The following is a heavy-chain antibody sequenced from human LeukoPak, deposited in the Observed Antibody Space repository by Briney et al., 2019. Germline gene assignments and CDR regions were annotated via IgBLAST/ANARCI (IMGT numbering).Heavy chain of an antibody. CDR3: ARVPITPYGDYGNWFDP. CDR1: GFTFSSYA. J-gene: IGHJ5*02. V-gene: IGHV3-7*01. Sequence: GGSLRLSCAASGFTFSSYAMSWVREAPGKRLEWVANIKQDGSDKYYVDSVKGRFTISRDNAKNSLDLQMNSLRTEDTAVYYCARVPITPYGDYGNWFDPWGQGTLVTVSS. D-gene: IGHD4-17*01. CDR2: IKQDGSDK.